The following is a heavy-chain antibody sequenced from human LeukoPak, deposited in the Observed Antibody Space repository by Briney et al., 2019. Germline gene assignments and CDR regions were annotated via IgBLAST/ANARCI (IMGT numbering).Heavy chain of an antibody. CDR2: IRYDGINK. V-gene: IGHV3-30*02. CDR1: GCTFSSYG. CDR3: AKDSTRNYYDSSGYPLSPAFDI. J-gene: IGHJ3*02. D-gene: IGHD3-22*01. Sequence: GGSLRVSCAASGCTFSSYGMHWVRQAPGKGLEWVAFIRYDGINKYYADSVKGRFTISRDNSKNTLYLQMNSLRAEDTAVYYCAKDSTRNYYDSSGYPLSPAFDIWGQGTMVTVSS.